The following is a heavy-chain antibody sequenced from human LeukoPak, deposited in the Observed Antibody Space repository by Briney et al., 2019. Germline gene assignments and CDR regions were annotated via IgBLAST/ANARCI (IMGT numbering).Heavy chain of an antibody. CDR3: ARAHYYDSSGYYPYYFDY. Sequence: ASVKVSCKASGGTFSSYAISWVRQAPGQGLEWMGGIIPIIGTANYAQKFQGRVTITADESTSTAYMELSSMRSEDTAVYYCARAHYYDSSGYYPYYFDYWGQGTLVTVSS. CDR2: IIPIIGTA. V-gene: IGHV1-69*13. D-gene: IGHD3-22*01. CDR1: GGTFSSYA. J-gene: IGHJ4*02.